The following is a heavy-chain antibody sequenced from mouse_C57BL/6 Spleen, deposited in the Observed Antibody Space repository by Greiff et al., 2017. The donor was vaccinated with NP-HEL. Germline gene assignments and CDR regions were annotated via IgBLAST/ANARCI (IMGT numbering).Heavy chain of an antibody. J-gene: IGHJ2*01. CDR1: GYTFTSSG. CDR2: VYPRSGNT. Sequence: VQLQESGAELARPGASVKLSCKASGYTFTSSGISWVKQRTGQGLVWIGEVYPRSGNTSYNEQFKGKATMTADKSSSTADMELRSLTSEDSAVYFCARDYPYYYDYRGKGTTLTVSS. D-gene: IGHD2-4*01. CDR3: ARDYPYYYDY. V-gene: IGHV1-81*01.